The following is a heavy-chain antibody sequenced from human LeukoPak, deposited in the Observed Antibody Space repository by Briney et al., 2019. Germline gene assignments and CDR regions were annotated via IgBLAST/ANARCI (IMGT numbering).Heavy chain of an antibody. V-gene: IGHV3-23*01. J-gene: IGHJ4*02. Sequence: GGSLRLSCAASGFTFSSYAMSWVPQAPGKGLEWVSAISGSGGSIYYADSVKGRFTISRDNSKNTLYLQMNSLRAEDTAVYYCAKGRASTSCYAIDYWGQGTLVTVSS. CDR2: ISGSGGSI. CDR3: AKGRASTSCYAIDY. D-gene: IGHD2-2*01. CDR1: GFTFSSYA.